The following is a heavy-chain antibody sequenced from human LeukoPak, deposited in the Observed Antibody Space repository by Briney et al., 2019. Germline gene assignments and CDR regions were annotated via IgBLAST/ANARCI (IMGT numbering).Heavy chain of an antibody. V-gene: IGHV3-53*01. CDR2: IYSGGST. CDR1: GFTVSSNY. D-gene: IGHD3-22*01. Sequence: GGSLRLSCAVSGFTVSSNYMSWVRQAPGKGLEWVSVIYSGGSTYYADSVKGRFTISRDNSKNTLYLQMNSLRAEDTAVYYCARAVDLYYYDSSGCLVWYYWGQGTLVTVSS. J-gene: IGHJ4*02. CDR3: ARAVDLYYYDSSGCLVWYY.